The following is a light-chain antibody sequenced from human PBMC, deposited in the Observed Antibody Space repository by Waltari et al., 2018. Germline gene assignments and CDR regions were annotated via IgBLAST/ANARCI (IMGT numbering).Light chain of an antibody. V-gene: IGKV3-20*01. CDR1: QSVTMTY. CDR2: GAS. J-gene: IGKJ5*01. Sequence: EMVVTQSPGTLSLSRGERATLSCRASQSVTMTYLAWYQQTPGQAPRLLIYGASTRATGIPDRFSGSASGTDFTLTISRLEPEDFAVYFCQQYGSSPPLTFGQGTRLEIK. CDR3: QQYGSSPPLT.